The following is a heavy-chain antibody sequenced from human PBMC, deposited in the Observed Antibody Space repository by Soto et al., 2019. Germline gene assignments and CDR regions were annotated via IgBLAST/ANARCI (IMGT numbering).Heavy chain of an antibody. V-gene: IGHV5-51*01. J-gene: IGHJ6*02. CDR3: ARYPTLTDYFFHGMDV. CDR2: IYPGDSDT. CDR1: GYTFTNYW. Sequence: GESLKISCKGSGYTFTNYWIVWVRQIPGKGLEWMGIIYPGDSDTRYSPSFQGQVTISADRSISTAYLQWSSLKASDTGMYYCARYPTLTDYFFHGMDVWGQGTTGTVS. D-gene: IGHD4-17*01.